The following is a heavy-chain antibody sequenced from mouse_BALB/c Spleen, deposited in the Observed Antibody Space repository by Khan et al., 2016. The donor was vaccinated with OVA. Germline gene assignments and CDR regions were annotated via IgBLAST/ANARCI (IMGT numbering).Heavy chain of an antibody. CDR3: ARAYYRYDGYYAMDY. Sequence: QVQLQQSGSGLVAPSQSLSITCTVSGFSLSRYNIHWVRQPPGKGLEWLGMIWGGGGTDYNSTLKSRLNISKDNSKSQVFLKMNSLQTDDTAMYYCARAYYRYDGYYAMDYWGQGTSVTVSS. CDR2: IWGGGGT. J-gene: IGHJ4*01. V-gene: IGHV2-6-4*01. CDR1: GFSLSRYN. D-gene: IGHD2-14*01.